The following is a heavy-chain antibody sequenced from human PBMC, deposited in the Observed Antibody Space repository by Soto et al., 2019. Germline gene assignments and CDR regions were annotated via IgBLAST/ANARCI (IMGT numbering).Heavy chain of an antibody. V-gene: IGHV1-46*01. D-gene: IGHD6-6*01. Sequence: GASVKVSCKASGYTFTVYYMHWVRQAPGQGLEWMGIIDPSGGSTTYAQKFQGRVIMTRDTSTSTVYMELNSLRSEDTAVYFCAKGSRSSRPYFFDCWGQGTLVTVSS. CDR3: AKGSRSSRPYFFDC. CDR2: IDPSGGST. J-gene: IGHJ4*02. CDR1: GYTFTVYY.